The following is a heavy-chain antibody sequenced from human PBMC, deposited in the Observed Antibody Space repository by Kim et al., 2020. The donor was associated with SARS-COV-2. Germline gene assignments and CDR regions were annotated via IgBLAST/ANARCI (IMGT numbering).Heavy chain of an antibody. CDR1: GFTFGDYA. CDR3: TRVKGYYDFWSGRSGDYYGMDV. J-gene: IGHJ6*02. D-gene: IGHD3-3*01. Sequence: GGSLRLSCTASGFTFGDYAMSWFRQAPGKGLEWVGFIRSKAYGGTTEYAASVKGRFTISRDDSKSIAYLQMNSLKTEDTAVYYCTRVKGYYDFWSGRSGDYYGMDVWGQGTTVTVSS. CDR2: IRSKAYGGTT. V-gene: IGHV3-49*03.